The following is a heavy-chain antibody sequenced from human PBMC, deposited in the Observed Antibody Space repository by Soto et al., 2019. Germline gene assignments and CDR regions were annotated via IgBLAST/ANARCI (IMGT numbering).Heavy chain of an antibody. D-gene: IGHD2-15*01. Sequence: ASVKVSCKASGYTFTSSAMHWVRQAPGQRLEWMGWINAGNGNTKYSQKFQGRVTITRDTSASTAYMELSSLRSEDTAVYYCARDYCSGGSCYFFDYWGQGTLVTVSS. CDR1: GYTFTSSA. CDR3: ARDYCSGGSCYFFDY. J-gene: IGHJ4*02. V-gene: IGHV1-3*01. CDR2: INAGNGNT.